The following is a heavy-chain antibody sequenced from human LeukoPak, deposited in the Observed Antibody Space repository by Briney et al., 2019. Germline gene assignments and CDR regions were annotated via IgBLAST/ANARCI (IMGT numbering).Heavy chain of an antibody. D-gene: IGHD2-15*01. CDR3: ARSRTPKENEYFEH. Sequence: ASVKVSCKASGYIFTGHYLHWVRQAPGQGLEWMGWINPSSGDTKSIQKFQGRVTMTRDTSISTAYMEVRRLRSDDTAVYYCARSRTPKENEYFEHWGQGTLVTVSS. CDR2: INPSSGDT. V-gene: IGHV1-2*02. CDR1: GYIFTGHY. J-gene: IGHJ1*01.